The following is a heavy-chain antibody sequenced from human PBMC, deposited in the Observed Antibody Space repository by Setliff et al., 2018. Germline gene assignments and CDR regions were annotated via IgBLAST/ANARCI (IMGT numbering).Heavy chain of an antibody. CDR3: ARAPLMVVVPPDAHRFDP. Sequence: ASVKVSCKASGYSLINYGITWVRQAPGQGLEWMGWISPYKSDTNYAQKFQGRVSMTTDTSTRTAYMELRSLRSDDTAVYYCARAPLMVVVPPDAHRFDPWGQGTLV. V-gene: IGHV1-18*01. CDR1: GYSLINYG. J-gene: IGHJ5*02. CDR2: ISPYKSDT. D-gene: IGHD2-2*01.